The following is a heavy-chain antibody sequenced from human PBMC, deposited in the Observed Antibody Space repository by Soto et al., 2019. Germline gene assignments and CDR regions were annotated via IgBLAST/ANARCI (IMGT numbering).Heavy chain of an antibody. J-gene: IGHJ4*02. D-gene: IGHD1-26*01. CDR3: ASSRGRPVPLDY. V-gene: IGHV4-30-2*01. CDR1: GGSISSGGYS. CDR2: IYHSWST. Sequence: QLQLQESGSGLVKPSQTLSLTCAVSGGSISSGGYSWSWIRQPPRKGLEWIGYIYHSWSTYYNPSLKSRVTISVDRSKNQFSLQLSSVTAADTAVYYCASSRGRPVPLDYWGQGTLVTVSS.